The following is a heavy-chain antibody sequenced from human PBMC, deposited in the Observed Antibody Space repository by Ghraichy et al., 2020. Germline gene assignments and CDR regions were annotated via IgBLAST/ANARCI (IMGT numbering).Heavy chain of an antibody. D-gene: IGHD3-10*01. Sequence: LSLTCAASVFSHDDFAMHWVRQAPGKGLEWVSGIYSNSGVTDYAESVKGRFTISRDKAKNSLYLQMDSLSTEDTALYYCIQDILPGGADYWGQGILVIVSS. V-gene: IGHV3-9*01. CDR1: VFSHDDFA. CDR2: IYSNSGVT. CDR3: IQDILPGGADY. J-gene: IGHJ4*02.